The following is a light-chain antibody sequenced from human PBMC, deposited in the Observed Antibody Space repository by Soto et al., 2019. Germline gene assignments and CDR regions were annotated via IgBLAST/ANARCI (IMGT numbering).Light chain of an antibody. Sequence: EIRMTQSPSTLSTSVGDRVTIPCRASQSISSWLAWYQQKPGKAPKLLIFDASSLESGTPSRFSGRRSGTQFTLTINGLQPDDFATYYCQQYDNYKPLTFGGGTKV. CDR1: QSISSW. CDR3: QQYDNYKPLT. CDR2: DAS. J-gene: IGKJ4*01. V-gene: IGKV1-5*01.